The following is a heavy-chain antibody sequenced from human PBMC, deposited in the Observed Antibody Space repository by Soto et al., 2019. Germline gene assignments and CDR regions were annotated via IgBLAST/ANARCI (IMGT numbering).Heavy chain of an antibody. V-gene: IGHV1-18*01. CDR1: GYTFTSYG. Sequence: ASVKVSCKASGYTFTSYGISWVRQAPGQGLEWMGWISAYNGNTNYAQKLQGRVTMTTDTSTSTAYMELRSLRSDDTAVYYCARDQGIAVYYYYYGMDVWGQGTTVTVSS. D-gene: IGHD6-19*01. J-gene: IGHJ6*02. CDR3: ARDQGIAVYYYYYGMDV. CDR2: ISAYNGNT.